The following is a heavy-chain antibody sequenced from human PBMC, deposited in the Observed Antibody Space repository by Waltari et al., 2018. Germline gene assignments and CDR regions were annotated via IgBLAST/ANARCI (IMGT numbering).Heavy chain of an antibody. V-gene: IGHV1-2*02. D-gene: IGHD2-2*01. CDR3: ATYQLLHNYNSYYMDV. Sequence: QVQLVQSGAEVKKPGASVTVSCKASGYTFTGYYLQWVRQAPGQGLEWMGWINPSFGNTKYAEKFQGRVTMTRDTSINTAYMELTRLRSDDTAVYYCATYQLLHNYNSYYMDVWGNGTTVTVSS. J-gene: IGHJ6*03. CDR2: INPSFGNT. CDR1: GYTFTGYY.